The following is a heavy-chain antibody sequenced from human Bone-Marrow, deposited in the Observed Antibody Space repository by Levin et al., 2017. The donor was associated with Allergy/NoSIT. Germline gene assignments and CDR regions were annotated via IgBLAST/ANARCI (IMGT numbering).Heavy chain of an antibody. Sequence: SCAASGFSFSNYWMHWVRQAPGKGLVWVSRINRGGTSTTYADSVKGRFTISRDNAKHTLYLQMNSLRAEDTAVYYCARDPFAYNFGSGSYLDYWGQGTLVSVSS. CDR1: GFSFSNYW. CDR3: ARDPFAYNFGSGSYLDY. CDR2: INRGGTST. V-gene: IGHV3-74*01. D-gene: IGHD3-10*01. J-gene: IGHJ4*02.